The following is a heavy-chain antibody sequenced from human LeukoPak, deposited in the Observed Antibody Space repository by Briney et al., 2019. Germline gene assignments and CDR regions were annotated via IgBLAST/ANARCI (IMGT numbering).Heavy chain of an antibody. Sequence: SETLSLTCSVSGGSISSYYWSWIRQPAGKGLEWIGRIYPSGSTNYNPSLKSRVTISGDKSKNQFSLKLRSVTAADTAVYYCARVGGDCGGDCYHYYSMDVWGKGTTVTVSS. D-gene: IGHD2-21*02. CDR2: IYPSGST. V-gene: IGHV4-4*07. CDR1: GGSISSYY. CDR3: ARVGGDCGGDCYHYYSMDV. J-gene: IGHJ6*03.